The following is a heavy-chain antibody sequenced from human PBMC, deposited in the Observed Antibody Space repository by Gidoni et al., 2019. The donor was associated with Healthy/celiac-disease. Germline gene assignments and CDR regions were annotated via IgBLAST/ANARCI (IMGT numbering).Heavy chain of an antibody. CDR1: GFTFSSYW. J-gene: IGHJ3*02. Sequence: EVQLVESGGGLVQPGGSLRLSCAASGFTFSSYWMSWVRQAPGKGLEWVANIKQDGSEKYYVDSVKGRFTISRDNAKNSLYLQMNSLRAEDTAVYYCARGVPAAPDAFDIWGQGTMVTVSS. D-gene: IGHD2-2*01. CDR3: ARGVPAAPDAFDI. CDR2: IKQDGSEK. V-gene: IGHV3-7*01.